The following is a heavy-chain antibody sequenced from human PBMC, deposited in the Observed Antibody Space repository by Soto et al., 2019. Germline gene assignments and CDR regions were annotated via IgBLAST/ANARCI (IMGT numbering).Heavy chain of an antibody. CDR3: ARGGLGYCSGGSCYSAELSRYYYGMDV. CDR2: IYYSWST. CDR1: GGSISSGGYY. V-gene: IGHV4-31*03. D-gene: IGHD2-15*01. J-gene: IGHJ6*02. Sequence: SETLSLTCTVSGGSISSGGYYWSWIRQHPGKGLERIGYIYYSWSTYYNPSLKSRVTISVDTSKNQFSLKLSSVTAADTAVYYCARGGLGYCSGGSCYSAELSRYYYGMDVWGQGTTVTVSS.